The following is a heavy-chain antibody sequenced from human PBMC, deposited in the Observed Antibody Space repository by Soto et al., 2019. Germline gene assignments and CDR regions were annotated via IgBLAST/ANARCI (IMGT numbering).Heavy chain of an antibody. CDR2: ISWDGGST. CDR1: GGSINNHY. V-gene: IGHV3-43*01. Sequence: ETLSLTCTVSGGSINNHYWSWIRQPTGKGLEWVSLISWDGGSTYYADSVKGRFTISRDNSKNSLYLQMNSLRTEDTALYYCAKDIIPGPDDFAFDIWGQGTMVTVSS. J-gene: IGHJ3*02. D-gene: IGHD3-16*01. CDR3: AKDIIPGPDDFAFDI.